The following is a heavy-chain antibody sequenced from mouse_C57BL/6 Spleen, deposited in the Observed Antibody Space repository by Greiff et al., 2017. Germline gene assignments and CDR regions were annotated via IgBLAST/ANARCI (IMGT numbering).Heavy chain of an antibody. CDR1: GYTFTSYW. D-gene: IGHD1-1*01. J-gene: IGHJ4*01. CDR2: IDPSDSGM. V-gene: IGHV1-52*01. Sequence: QVQLQQSGAELVRPGSSVKLSCKASGYTFTSYWMHWVKQRPIQGLEWIGNIDPSDSGMHYNQKFKDKATLTVDKSSSTAYRQLSSLTSEDSAVYCCARGGVVGGYSMAYWGQGTSVTVSS. CDR3: ARGGVVGGYSMAY.